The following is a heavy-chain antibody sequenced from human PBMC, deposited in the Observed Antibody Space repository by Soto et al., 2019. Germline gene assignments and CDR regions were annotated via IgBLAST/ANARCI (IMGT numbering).Heavy chain of an antibody. CDR1: GGTFSSYA. Sequence: SVKVSCKASGGTFSSYAISWVRQAPGQGLEWMGGIIPIFGTANYAQKFQGRVTITADESTSTAYMELSSLRSEDTAVYYCTTHCSSTSCYPPRDYYYYYGMDVWGQGTTVTVSS. CDR2: IIPIFGTA. V-gene: IGHV1-69*13. CDR3: TTHCSSTSCYPPRDYYYYYGMDV. J-gene: IGHJ6*02. D-gene: IGHD2-2*01.